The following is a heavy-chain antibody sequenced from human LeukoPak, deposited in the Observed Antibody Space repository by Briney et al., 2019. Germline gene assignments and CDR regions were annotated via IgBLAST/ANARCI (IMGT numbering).Heavy chain of an antibody. CDR1: GGSISSNSYY. J-gene: IGHJ4*02. V-gene: IGHV4-39*07. CDR3: ARYRGAGYDFWSGHYFDY. CDR2: INYSGST. D-gene: IGHD3-3*01. Sequence: SETLSLTCAVSGGSISSNSYYWGCIRQPPGKGREWIGSINYSGSTYYNPSHKSRVTISVHTSKNQFSLKLSSVTAADTAVYYCARYRGAGYDFWSGHYFDYWGQGTLVTVSS.